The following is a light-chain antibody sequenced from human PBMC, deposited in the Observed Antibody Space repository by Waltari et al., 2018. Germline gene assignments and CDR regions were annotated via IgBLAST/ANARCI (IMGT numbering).Light chain of an antibody. CDR3: QQYGDSPYT. Sequence: EVVLTQDPDTLSLSPGERATLSCRASQSVISNYLAWYQQRPGQAPRLLIYDAFRRNTGIPDKYSGSGSGTDFTLTISRLEPEDFAVYYCQQYGDSPYTFGQGTKVEIK. J-gene: IGKJ2*01. CDR1: QSVISNY. CDR2: DAF. V-gene: IGKV3-20*01.